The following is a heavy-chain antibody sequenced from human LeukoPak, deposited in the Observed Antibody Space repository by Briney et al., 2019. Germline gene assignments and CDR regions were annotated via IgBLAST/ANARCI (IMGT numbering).Heavy chain of an antibody. Sequence: PGGSLRLSCAASGFTFSSYGMHWVRQAPGKGLEWVAFIRYDGSNKYYADSVKGRFTISRDNSKNTLYLQMNSLRAEDTAVYYCAKDRAVKSGFDTYYFDYWGQGTLVTVSS. V-gene: IGHV3-30*02. CDR1: GFTFSSYG. J-gene: IGHJ4*02. CDR2: IRYDGSNK. CDR3: AKDRAVKSGFDTYYFDY. D-gene: IGHD3-10*01.